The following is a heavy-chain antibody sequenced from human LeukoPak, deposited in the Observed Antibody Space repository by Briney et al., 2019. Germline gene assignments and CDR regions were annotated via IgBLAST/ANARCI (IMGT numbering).Heavy chain of an antibody. J-gene: IGHJ6*02. CDR2: IWYDGSNK. CDR3: ARRRGFYGMDV. Sequence: GGSLRLSCAASGFTFSTYGMHWVRQAPGKGLEWVAVIWYDGSNKYYADSVKGRFIISRDNSKNTLYLQMNSLRAEDTAVYYCARRRGFYGMDVWGQGTTVTVSS. D-gene: IGHD3-10*01. V-gene: IGHV3-33*08. CDR1: GFTFSTYG.